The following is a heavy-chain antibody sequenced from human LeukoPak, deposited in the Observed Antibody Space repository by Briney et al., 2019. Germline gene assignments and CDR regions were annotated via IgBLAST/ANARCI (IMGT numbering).Heavy chain of an antibody. CDR3: AKDRRDVVVPAAITAIDY. CDR1: GFTFSSYA. J-gene: IGHJ4*02. V-gene: IGHV3-23*01. D-gene: IGHD2-2*02. CDR2: ISGSGGST. Sequence: PGGSLRLSCAASGFTFSSYAMSWVRQAPGKGLEWVSAISGSGGSTYYADSVKGRFTISRDNSKNTLYLQMNSLRAEDTAVYYCAKDRRDVVVPAAITAIDYWGQGTLVTVSS.